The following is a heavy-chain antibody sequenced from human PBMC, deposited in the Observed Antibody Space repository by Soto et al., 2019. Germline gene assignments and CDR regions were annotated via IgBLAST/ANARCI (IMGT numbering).Heavy chain of an antibody. CDR2: ISDISSHI. D-gene: IGHD2-15*01. CDR3: ARVRSGGSGYFDY. V-gene: IGHV3-21*01. Sequence: EVQLVESGGGLVKPGGSLRLSCAASGFTFSIYHMPWVRQDPGKGRDWISSISDISSHIYYSDLVKGRFTVSRDNAKNSLYLEVSGLRAEDTAVYYCARVRSGGSGYFDYWGQGTLVTVSS. J-gene: IGHJ4*02. CDR1: GFTFSIYH.